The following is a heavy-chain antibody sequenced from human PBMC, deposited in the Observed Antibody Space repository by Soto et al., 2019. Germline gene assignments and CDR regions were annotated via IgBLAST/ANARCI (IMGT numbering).Heavy chain of an antibody. CDR3: AKDQYYYDSSGYYGGYYYGMDV. CDR1: GFTFSSYG. CDR2: ISYDGSNK. Sequence: QVQLVESGGGVVQPGRSLRLSCAASGFTFSSYGMHWVRQAPGKGLEWVAVISYDGSNKYYADSVKGRFTISRDNSKNTLYLQMNSLRAEDTAVYYCAKDQYYYDSSGYYGGYYYGMDVWGQGTTVTVSS. V-gene: IGHV3-30*18. J-gene: IGHJ6*02. D-gene: IGHD3-22*01.